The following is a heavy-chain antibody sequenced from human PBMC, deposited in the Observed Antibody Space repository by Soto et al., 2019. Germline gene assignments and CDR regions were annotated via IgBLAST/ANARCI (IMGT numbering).Heavy chain of an antibody. Sequence: QVQLVESGGDVVQPGRSLRLSCAASGFTFIISGMHWVRQAPGKGLEWVAVIWYDGSNKYYADSVKGRFTISRDNSKNTLYLHMNSLRAEDTAVYYCARDFKDGDYFFEYWGQGTLVTVSS. D-gene: IGHD4-17*01. J-gene: IGHJ4*02. CDR2: IWYDGSNK. V-gene: IGHV3-33*01. CDR1: GFTFIISG. CDR3: ARDFKDGDYFFEY.